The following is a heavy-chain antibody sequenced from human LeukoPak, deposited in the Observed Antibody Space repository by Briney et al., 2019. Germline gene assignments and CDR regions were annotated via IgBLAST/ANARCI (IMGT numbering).Heavy chain of an antibody. V-gene: IGHV4-59*08. CDR1: GGSISSYY. J-gene: IGHJ5*02. CDR3: ARLPRSSGWYWFDP. CDR2: IYYSGST. Sequence: PSETLSLTCTVSGGSISSYYWSWIRQPPGKGLEWIGYIYYSGSTNYNPSLKSRVTISVDTSKNQFSLKLSSVTAADTAVYYCARLPRSSGWYWFDPWGQGTLVTVSS. D-gene: IGHD6-19*01.